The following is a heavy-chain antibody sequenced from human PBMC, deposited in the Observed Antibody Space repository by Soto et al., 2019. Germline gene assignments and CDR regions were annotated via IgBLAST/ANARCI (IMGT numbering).Heavy chain of an antibody. J-gene: IGHJ4*02. D-gene: IGHD4-17*01. V-gene: IGHV1-69*06. CDR1: GGTFSSYA. CDR2: IIPIFGTA. Sequence: QVQLVQSGAEVKKPGSSVKVSCKASGGTFSSYAISWVRQAPGHGLEWMGGIIPIFGTANYAQKFQGRVTITADKCTRAAYMELSSLSSEDTAVYYCASSATVTNEGDECWGQGTLVTVSS. CDR3: ASSATVTNEGDEC.